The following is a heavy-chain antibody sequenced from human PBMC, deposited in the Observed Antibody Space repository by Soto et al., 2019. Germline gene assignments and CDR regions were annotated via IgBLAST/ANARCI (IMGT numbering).Heavy chain of an antibody. D-gene: IGHD3-22*01. CDR2: VYYSGST. V-gene: IGHV4-59*01. CDR3: ARGYYDSSGQSNTFDI. CDR1: GASISSSY. J-gene: IGHJ3*02. Sequence: SETLSLTCTVSGASISSSYWSWIRQSPGKGLEWIGYVYYSGSTNYNPSLKSRVTISVDTSKNQFSLKLSSVTAADTAVYYCARGYYDSSGQSNTFDIWGQGTMVTVS.